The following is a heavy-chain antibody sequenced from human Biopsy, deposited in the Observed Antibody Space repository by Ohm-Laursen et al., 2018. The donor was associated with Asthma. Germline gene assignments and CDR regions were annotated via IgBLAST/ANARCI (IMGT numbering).Heavy chain of an antibody. D-gene: IGHD5-18*01. CDR1: YGSITSGGYY. V-gene: IGHV4-31*03. J-gene: IGHJ4*02. CDR2: IYYSGST. Sequence: SQTLSLTCTVSYGSITSGGYYWTWIRQHPGKGLEWIGLIYYSGSTNYNPSLKSRVTISVDTSKNQFSLKLSSVTAADTAVYYCARDFVDSAMDYFDYWGQGTLVTVSS. CDR3: ARDFVDSAMDYFDY.